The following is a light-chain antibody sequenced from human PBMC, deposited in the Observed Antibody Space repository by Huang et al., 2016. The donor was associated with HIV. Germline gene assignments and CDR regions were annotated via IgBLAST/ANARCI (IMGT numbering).Light chain of an antibody. CDR2: WAS. CDR1: QSVYSSSTSKDY. J-gene: IGKJ1*01. V-gene: IGKV4-1*01. CDR3: QQYYSSPQT. Sequence: DIIMTQSPDSLAVSLGERATLNCRSSQSVYSSSTSKDYMAWFQQKPGQPPRFLLFWASTREAGVPDRFSDSGSGTHFTLTIANLEAEDAAIYYCQQYYSSPQTFGQGTRVEVK.